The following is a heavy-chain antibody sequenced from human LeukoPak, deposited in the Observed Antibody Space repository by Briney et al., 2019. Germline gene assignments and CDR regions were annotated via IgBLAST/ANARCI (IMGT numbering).Heavy chain of an antibody. CDR2: IIPILGIA. J-gene: IGHJ4*02. V-gene: IGHV1-69*02. D-gene: IGHD4-11*01. Sequence: ASVKVSCKASGGTFSSYTISWVRQAPGQGLEWMGRIIPILGIANYAQKFQGRVTITADKSTSTAYMELSSLRSEDTAVYYCAPHIPDDYSNYHFDYWGQGTLLTVSS. CDR3: APHIPDDYSNYHFDY. CDR1: GGTFSSYT.